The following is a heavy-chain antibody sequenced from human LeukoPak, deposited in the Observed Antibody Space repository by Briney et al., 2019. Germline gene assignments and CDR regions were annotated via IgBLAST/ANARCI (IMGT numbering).Heavy chain of an antibody. Sequence: PSETLSLTCTVSGGSISSSSYYWGWIRQPPGKGLEWIGEINLTGRTNYNPSLKSRVTISVDTSKKQFSLKLDSVTAADTAVYYCARLIVVVGFDYWGQGTLVTVSS. D-gene: IGHD2-2*01. V-gene: IGHV4-39*07. CDR1: GGSISSSSYY. CDR3: ARLIVVVGFDY. CDR2: INLTGRT. J-gene: IGHJ4*02.